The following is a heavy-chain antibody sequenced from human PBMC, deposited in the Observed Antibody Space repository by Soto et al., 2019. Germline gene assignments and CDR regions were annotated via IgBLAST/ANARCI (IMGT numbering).Heavy chain of an antibody. D-gene: IGHD6-13*01. CDR1: GFTFSSYR. J-gene: IGHJ4*02. Sequence: GGSLRLSFAASGFTFSSYRMNWGRQSPGKGLEWVSSISSSSSNIYYADSVKGRFTISRDNAKNSLYLQMNSLRAEATAVYYCASRPITFSSWSQVVDYWGQGTLVTVSS. V-gene: IGHV3-21*01. CDR2: ISSSSSNI. CDR3: ASRPITFSSWSQVVDY.